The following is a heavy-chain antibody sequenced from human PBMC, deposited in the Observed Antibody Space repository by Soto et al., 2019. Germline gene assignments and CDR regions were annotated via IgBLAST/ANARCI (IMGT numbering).Heavy chain of an antibody. V-gene: IGHV1-18*01. Sequence: VPLVQSGAEVKKPGASVKVSCKASGYTFDSNGINWVRQAPGLGLQWMGWISPFNGNTNYAQNFQDRVTMTTDTSTTTAYLELRSLRSDDTAFYYCARDRGLAYCSSGSCATTFDYWGQGTLVTVSS. CDR3: ARDRGLAYCSSGSCATTFDY. CDR2: ISPFNGNT. J-gene: IGHJ4*02. D-gene: IGHD2-15*01. CDR1: GYTFDSNG.